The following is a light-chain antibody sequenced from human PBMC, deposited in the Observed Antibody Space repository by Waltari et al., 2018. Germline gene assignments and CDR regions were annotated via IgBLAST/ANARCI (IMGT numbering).Light chain of an antibody. V-gene: IGKV3-20*01. CDR2: GAS. Sequence: EIVLTQSPATLSLSPGDRATLPCRASQSVSRSLAWYQQKPGQAPRLLIYGASSRATGGPDRFSGSGSGTDFSLTISRLEPEDFAVYYCQHYVTLPATFGQGTKVEIK. J-gene: IGKJ1*01. CDR3: QHYVTLPAT. CDR1: QSVSRS.